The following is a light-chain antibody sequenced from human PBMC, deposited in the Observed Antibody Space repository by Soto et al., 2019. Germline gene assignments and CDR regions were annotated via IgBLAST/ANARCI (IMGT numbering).Light chain of an antibody. CDR2: GND. CDR1: SSNIGPSFD. CDR3: QSYDSSLSAVV. V-gene: IGLV1-40*01. Sequence: QSVLTQPPSLSGAPGQRVTISCTGSSSNIGPSFDVHWYQHLPGTAPKLLIYGNDNRPSGVPDRFSGSKSGTSASLAITGLQAEDEADYYCQSYDSSLSAVVFGGGTKLTVL. J-gene: IGLJ2*01.